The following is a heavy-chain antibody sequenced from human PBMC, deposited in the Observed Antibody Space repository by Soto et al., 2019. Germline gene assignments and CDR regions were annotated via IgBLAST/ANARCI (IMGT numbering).Heavy chain of an antibody. J-gene: IGHJ4*02. CDR3: AKMAFFGDPPGGDS. Sequence: EVQLLESGGGLVQPGGSLRLSCGVSGFTFSSSAMAWVRQPPGEGLEWVSSISGNGVATFYADSVRGRFTISRDNSKNTLHLQMNSLGAEDTAVYHCAKMAFFGDPPGGDSWGQGTRVTVSS. CDR1: GFTFSSSA. D-gene: IGHD3-10*01. CDR2: ISGNGVAT. V-gene: IGHV3-23*01.